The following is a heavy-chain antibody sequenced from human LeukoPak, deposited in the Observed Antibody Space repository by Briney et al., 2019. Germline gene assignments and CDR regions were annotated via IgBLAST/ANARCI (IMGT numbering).Heavy chain of an antibody. J-gene: IGHJ4*02. D-gene: IGHD6-13*01. CDR3: ATAGYSRSRFDY. CDR2: VHYGGST. V-gene: IGHV4-59*01. CDR1: GGSSSSYY. Sequence: SETLSLTCSVSGGSSSSYYWNWIRQPQGKGLEWIGYVHYGGSTNFNPSLKSRVSISVDTSKNQFSLKLTSVTAADSAVYYCATAGYSRSRFDYWGQGPLVPVSS.